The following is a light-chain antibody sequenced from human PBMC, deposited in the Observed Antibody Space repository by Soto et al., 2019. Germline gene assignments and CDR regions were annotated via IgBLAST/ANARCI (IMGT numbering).Light chain of an antibody. CDR1: QSVSSY. CDR3: QQRSN. Sequence: EIVLTQSPATLSLSPGERATLSCRASQSVSSYLAWYQQKPGQAPWLLIYDASNRATGIPARFSGSGSGTDFTLTISSLEPEDFAVYYCQQRSNFGQGTRLEIK. CDR2: DAS. V-gene: IGKV3-11*01. J-gene: IGKJ5*01.